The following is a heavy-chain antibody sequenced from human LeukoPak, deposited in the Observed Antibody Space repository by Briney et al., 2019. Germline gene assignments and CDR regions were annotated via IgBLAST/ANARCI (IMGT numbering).Heavy chain of an antibody. V-gene: IGHV1-46*01. D-gene: IGHD6-6*01. CDR1: GYTFTSYY. CDR3: ARLDEYSSSSRYYGMDV. CDR2: INPSGGST. J-gene: IGHJ6*02. Sequence: ASVKVSCTASGYTFTSYYMHWVRQAPGQGLEWMGIINPSGGSTSYAQKFQGRVTITADESTSTAYVELSSLRSEDTAVYYCARLDEYSSSSRYYGMDVWGQGTTVTVSS.